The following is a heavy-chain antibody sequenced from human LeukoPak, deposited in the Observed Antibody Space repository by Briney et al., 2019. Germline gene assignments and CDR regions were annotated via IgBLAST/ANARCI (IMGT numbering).Heavy chain of an antibody. Sequence: SSETLSLTCTVSGGSISSSSYYWGWIRQPPGKGLEWIGEINHSGSTNYNPSLKSRVTISVDTSKNQFSLELSSVTAADTAVYYCARGGRVTRGNWFDPWGQGTLVTVSS. D-gene: IGHD2-21*02. J-gene: IGHJ5*02. CDR3: ARGGRVTRGNWFDP. CDR1: GGSISSSSYY. V-gene: IGHV4-39*07. CDR2: INHSGST.